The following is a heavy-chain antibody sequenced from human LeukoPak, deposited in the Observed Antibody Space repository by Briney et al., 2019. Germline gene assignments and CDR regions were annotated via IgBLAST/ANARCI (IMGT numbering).Heavy chain of an antibody. CDR3: VSFYEKI. Sequence: GGSLRLSCAASGNYWMHWVRQVPGKGLVWVSHINSDGSWTSYADSVKGRFTISKDNAKNTVYLQMNSLRAEDTAVYYCVSFYEKIWGRGTLVTVSS. CDR2: INSDGSWT. J-gene: IGHJ4*02. CDR1: GNYW. D-gene: IGHD2/OR15-2a*01. V-gene: IGHV3-74*01.